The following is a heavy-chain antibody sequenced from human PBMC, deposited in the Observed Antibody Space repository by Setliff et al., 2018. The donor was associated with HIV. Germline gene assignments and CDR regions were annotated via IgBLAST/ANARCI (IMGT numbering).Heavy chain of an antibody. CDR2: IYHSGTT. V-gene: IGHV4-38-2*02. D-gene: IGHD6-13*01. Sequence: SETLSLTCTVSGYPISSGYYWGWIRQPPGKGLEWIGSIYHSGTTYYNPSLKSRVTISVDTSKNQFSLKLSSATAADTAVYYCARVSKSSPDAFDIWGQGTMVTVSS. J-gene: IGHJ3*02. CDR3: ARVSKSSPDAFDI. CDR1: GYPISSGYY.